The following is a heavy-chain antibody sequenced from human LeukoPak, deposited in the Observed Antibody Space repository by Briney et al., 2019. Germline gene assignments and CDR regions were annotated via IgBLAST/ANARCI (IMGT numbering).Heavy chain of an antibody. V-gene: IGHV3-30*02. J-gene: IGHJ4*02. CDR3: ASWAGNTQSDSWSGPFDY. CDR2: IRYDGSNK. CDR1: GFTFSSAG. D-gene: IGHD3-3*01. Sequence: GGSLRLSCAGSGFTFSSAGMHWVRQTPGKGLEWVAFIRYDGSNKYDADSVKGRFTISRDNAKNSLYLQMSSLRVEDTAVYYCASWAGNTQSDSWSGPFDYWGQGTLVTVSS.